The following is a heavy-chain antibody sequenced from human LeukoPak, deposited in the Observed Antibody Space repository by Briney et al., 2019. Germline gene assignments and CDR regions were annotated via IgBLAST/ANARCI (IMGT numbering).Heavy chain of an antibody. CDR3: SREQYIIGGSGWFGMDV. J-gene: IGHJ6*02. Sequence: KPSETLSLTRSVSGGSLSTYYWTWTRQPPGKGLEWIGYIHQSGTTEFNPSLKSRVTMSLDTSRNQFSLRMSTVTAADTAVYYCSREQYIIGGSGWFGMDVWGHGTTVTVSS. CDR1: GGSLSTYY. V-gene: IGHV4-59*12. D-gene: IGHD6-19*01. CDR2: IHQSGTT.